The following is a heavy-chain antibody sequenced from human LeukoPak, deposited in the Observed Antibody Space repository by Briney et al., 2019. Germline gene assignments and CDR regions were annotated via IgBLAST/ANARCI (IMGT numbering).Heavy chain of an antibody. CDR2: INSGSSYI. CDR1: GFTFSSYS. J-gene: IGHJ4*02. Sequence: GGSLRLSCAASGFTFSSYSMNWVRQAPGQGLEWFSSINSGSSYIYYTDSVKGRFTISRDNAKNSLYLQMHSLRAEDTAVYYCARGAGYCSSTSCHGGAFDIWGQGTLVTVSS. V-gene: IGHV3-21*01. CDR3: ARGAGYCSSTSCHGGAFDI. D-gene: IGHD2-2*01.